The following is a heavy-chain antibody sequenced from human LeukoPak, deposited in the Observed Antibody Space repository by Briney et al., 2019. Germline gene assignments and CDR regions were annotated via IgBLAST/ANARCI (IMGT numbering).Heavy chain of an antibody. V-gene: IGHV3-7*01. J-gene: IGHJ4*02. CDR2: TKQDGSEK. CDR3: ARDRSTDFWSGYYTNYFDY. CDR1: GFTFSSYE. Sequence: GGSLRLSCAASGFTFSSYEMNWVRQAPGKGLEWVANTKQDGSEKYYVDSVKGRFTISRDNAKNSLYLQMNSLRAEDTAVYYCARDRSTDFWSGYYTNYFDYWGQGTLVTVSS. D-gene: IGHD3-3*01.